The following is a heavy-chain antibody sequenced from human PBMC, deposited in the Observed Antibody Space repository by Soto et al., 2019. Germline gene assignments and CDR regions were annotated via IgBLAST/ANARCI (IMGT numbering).Heavy chain of an antibody. J-gene: IGHJ6*03. D-gene: IGHD2-15*01. CDR3: ARGYCSGGSCYSYYYYYMDV. V-gene: IGHV3-53*04. Sequence: GGSLRLSCAASGFTVSSNYMSWVRQAPGKGLEWVSVIYSGGSTYYADSVKGRFTISRHNSKNTLYLQMNSLRAEDTAVYYCARGYCSGGSCYSYYYYYMDVWGKGTTVTVSS. CDR1: GFTVSSNY. CDR2: IYSGGST.